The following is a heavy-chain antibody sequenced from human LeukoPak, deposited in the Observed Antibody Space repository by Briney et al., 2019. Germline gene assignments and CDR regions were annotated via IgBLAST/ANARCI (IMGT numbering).Heavy chain of an antibody. D-gene: IGHD4-17*01. J-gene: IGHJ4*02. CDR2: IYYSGST. CDR1: GGSISSYY. CDR3: ASGTTVTNFAY. V-gene: IGHV4-59*12. Sequence: PSETLCLTCTVSGGSISSYYWSWIRQPPVKGLEWIGYIYYSGSTNYNPSLKSRVTISVDTSKNQFSLKLSSVTAADTAVYYCASGTTVTNFAYWGQGTLVTVSS.